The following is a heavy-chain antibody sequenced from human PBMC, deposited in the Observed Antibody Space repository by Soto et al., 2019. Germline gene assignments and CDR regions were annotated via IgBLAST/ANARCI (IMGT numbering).Heavy chain of an antibody. V-gene: IGHV3-23*03. CDR1: GFTFSTYT. CDR3: ARVGIGVYHFDY. D-gene: IGHD3-16*01. J-gene: IGHJ4*02. CDR2: IFPGGST. Sequence: GGSLRLSCAASGFTFSTYTMNWVRQAPGKGLEWVAGIFPGGSTYYANSVKGRFTISRDHSQSSVFLQMSSLRDEDTAVYYCARVGIGVYHFDYWGQGTLVTVSS.